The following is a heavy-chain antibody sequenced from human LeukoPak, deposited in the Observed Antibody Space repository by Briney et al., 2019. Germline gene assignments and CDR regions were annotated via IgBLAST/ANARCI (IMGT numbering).Heavy chain of an antibody. CDR3: ALNPRGYCSGGRCYIGY. D-gene: IGHD2-15*01. CDR2: IYPGDSDN. J-gene: IGHJ4*02. CDR1: GYSFTNYW. Sequence: GGSLKISCKGSGYSFTNYWIGWVRQMPGKGLEWMGIIYPGDSDNRYIPSFQGQVTISADKSISTAYLQWSSLKASDTAMYFCALNPRGYCSGGRCYIGYWGQGTLVTVSS. V-gene: IGHV5-51*03.